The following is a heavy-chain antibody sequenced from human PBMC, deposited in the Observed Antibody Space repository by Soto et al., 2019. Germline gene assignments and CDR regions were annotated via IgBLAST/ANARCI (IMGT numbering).Heavy chain of an antibody. V-gene: IGHV4-59*08. CDR2: IYHSGST. J-gene: IGHJ6*03. CDR3: ARSGDYTNYYYYYMDV. Sequence: SETLSLTCTVSGASISNYYWSWIRQPPGKGLEWIGYIYHSGSTKYTSSLKSRVTISVAPSKNQFSLRLSSVTAADSAVYYCARSGDYTNYYYYYMDVWGKGTTVTVSS. D-gene: IGHD4-17*01. CDR1: GASISNYY.